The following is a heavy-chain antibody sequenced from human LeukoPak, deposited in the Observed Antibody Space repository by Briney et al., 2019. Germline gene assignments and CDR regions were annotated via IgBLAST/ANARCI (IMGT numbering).Heavy chain of an antibody. CDR2: IYYSGST. J-gene: IGHJ4*02. V-gene: IGHV4-39*01. CDR3: ARHPHNRYGSYFDY. Sequence: PGGSLRLSCAASGFTFSSYAVSWIRQPPGKGLEWIGSIYYSGSTYYNPSPKSRVTISVDTSKNQFSLKLSSVTAADTAVYYCARHPHNRYGSYFDYWGQGTLVTVSS. CDR1: GFTFSSYA. D-gene: IGHD3-10*01.